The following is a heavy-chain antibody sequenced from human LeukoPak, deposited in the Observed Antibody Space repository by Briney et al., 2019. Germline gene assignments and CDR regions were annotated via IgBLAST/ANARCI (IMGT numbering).Heavy chain of an antibody. D-gene: IGHD7-27*01. Sequence: GGSLRLSCATSGFTFSSYAMHWVRQAPGKGLEWVAVISYDGSNKYYADSVKGRFTISRDNSKNTLYLQMNSLRAEDTAVYYCAKGRGAWGYWGQGTLVTVSS. CDR2: ISYDGSNK. CDR1: GFTFSSYA. CDR3: AKGRGAWGY. J-gene: IGHJ4*02. V-gene: IGHV3-30-3*01.